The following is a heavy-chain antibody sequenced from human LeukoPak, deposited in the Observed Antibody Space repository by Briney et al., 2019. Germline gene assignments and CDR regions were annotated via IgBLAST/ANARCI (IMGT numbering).Heavy chain of an antibody. CDR1: GFTFSSYA. V-gene: IGHV3-74*01. J-gene: IGHJ4*02. CDR2: SNEDGSTT. CDR3: IRDLGGRSGH. D-gene: IGHD1-26*01. Sequence: PGGSLRLSCAASGFTFSSYAMSWVRQAPGKGLVWVSRSNEDGSTTNYADSVKGRFTISRDNAKNTLYLQMNSLTAEDTAVYYCIRDLGGRSGHWGQGTLVTVSS.